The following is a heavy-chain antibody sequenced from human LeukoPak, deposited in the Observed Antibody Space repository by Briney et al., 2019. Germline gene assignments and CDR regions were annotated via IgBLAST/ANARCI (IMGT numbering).Heavy chain of an antibody. CDR2: IIPILGIA. J-gene: IGHJ6*02. V-gene: IGHV1-69*02. CDR3: SGWCSSTSCYDRDYYCYGMDV. D-gene: IGHD2-2*01. CDR1: GGTFSSYT. Sequence: ASVKVSCKASGGTFSSYTISWVRQAPGQGLEWMGRIIPILGIANYAQKFQGRVTVTADKSTSTAYMELSSLRSEDTAVYYCSGWCSSTSCYDRDYYCYGMDVWGQGTTVTVSS.